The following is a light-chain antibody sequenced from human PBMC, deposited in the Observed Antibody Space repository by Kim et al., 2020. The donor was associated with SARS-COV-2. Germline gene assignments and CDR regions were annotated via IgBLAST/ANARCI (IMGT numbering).Light chain of an antibody. CDR1: LSDVCGYDY. V-gene: IGLV2-8*01. Sequence: QSVTISCTGTLSDVCGYDYVAWYQHPPGKAPKLLIYDVIERPSGVPDRFSGSKSGNTASLTVSGLQADDEAHYYCSSYAGNNNLIFGGGTQLTVL. CDR2: DVI. CDR3: SSYAGNNNLI. J-gene: IGLJ2*01.